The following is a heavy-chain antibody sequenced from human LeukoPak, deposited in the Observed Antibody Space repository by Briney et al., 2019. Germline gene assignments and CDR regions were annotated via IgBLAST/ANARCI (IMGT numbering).Heavy chain of an antibody. V-gene: IGHV3-7*01. CDR1: GFTFSGFW. Sequence: GGSLRLSCAVSGFTFSGFWMSWSRQAPGKGLEWVASINSDGSEGYYADVVKGRFTISRDNAKNSLYLQMNSLRAEDTAVYYCARDGLRYFDWLNYYYYYGMDVWGQGTTVTVSS. CDR3: ARDGLRYFDWLNYYYYYGMDV. J-gene: IGHJ6*02. D-gene: IGHD3-9*01. CDR2: INSDGSEG.